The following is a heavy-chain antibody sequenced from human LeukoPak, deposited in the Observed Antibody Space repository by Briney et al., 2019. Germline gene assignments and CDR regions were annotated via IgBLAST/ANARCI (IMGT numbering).Heavy chain of an antibody. J-gene: IGHJ4*02. Sequence: GGSLRLSCAVSGFNFRDHWMDWVRQAPGKGLEWVGHIKNDGSETYYLDSLKGRFSISRDNTNNALYLQMNSLRVEDAAVYYCVKNDGWFHLAQWGQGTLVTVSS. CDR3: VKNDGWFHLAQ. V-gene: IGHV3-7*03. CDR2: IKNDGSET. CDR1: GFNFRDHW. D-gene: IGHD6-19*01.